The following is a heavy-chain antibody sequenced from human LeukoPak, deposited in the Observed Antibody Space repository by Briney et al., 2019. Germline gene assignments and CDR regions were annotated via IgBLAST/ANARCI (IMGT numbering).Heavy chain of an antibody. CDR3: ARDPGDYGLNWFDP. J-gene: IGHJ5*02. Sequence: PGGSLRLSCAASGFTFSSYSMNWVRQAPGKGLEWVSSISSSSSYIYYADSVKGRFTISRDNAKNSLYLQMNSLRAEDTAVYYCARDPGDYGLNWFDPWGQGTLVTVSS. CDR2: ISSSSSYI. CDR1: GFTFSSYS. V-gene: IGHV3-21*01. D-gene: IGHD4-17*01.